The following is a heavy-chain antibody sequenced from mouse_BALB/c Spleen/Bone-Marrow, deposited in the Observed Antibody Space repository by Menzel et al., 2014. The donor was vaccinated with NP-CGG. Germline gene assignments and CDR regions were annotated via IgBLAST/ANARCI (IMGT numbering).Heavy chain of an antibody. V-gene: IGHV4-1*02. CDR3: ARLGYYGTFAY. J-gene: IGHJ3*01. CDR1: GVDFSRYW. D-gene: IGHD1-1*01. CDR2: INPDSSRI. Sequence: TASGVDFSRYWMSWVRQAPGKGLEWIGEINPDSSRINYTPSLKDKFIISRDNAKNTLYLQMSKVRSEDTALYYCARLGYYGTFAYWGQGTLVTVSA.